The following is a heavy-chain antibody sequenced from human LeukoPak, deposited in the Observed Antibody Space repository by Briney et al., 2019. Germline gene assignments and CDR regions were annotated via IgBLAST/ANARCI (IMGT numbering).Heavy chain of an antibody. CDR3: ARPISGATIYFDY. Sequence: SEALSLTCTVSGGSISSSSYYWGWIRQPPGKGLEWLGSIYYSGSTYYNPSLKSRVTISVDTSKNQFSLKLSSVTAADTAVYYCARPISGATIYFDYWGQGTLVTVSS. CDR2: IYYSGST. CDR1: GGSISSSSYY. J-gene: IGHJ4*02. V-gene: IGHV4-39*01. D-gene: IGHD5-12*01.